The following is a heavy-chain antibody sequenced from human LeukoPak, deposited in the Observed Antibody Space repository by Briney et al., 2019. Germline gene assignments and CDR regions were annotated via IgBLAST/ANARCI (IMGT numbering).Heavy chain of an antibody. CDR1: GGSISRYY. Sequence: PSETLSLTCTVSGGSISRYYWSWIRQPPGKGLEWIGYIYYSGSTNYNPSLKSRVTISVDTSKNQFSLKLSSVTAADTAVYYCARSEDSYGLDYWGQGTLVTVSS. CDR3: ARSEDSYGLDY. D-gene: IGHD5-18*01. J-gene: IGHJ4*02. V-gene: IGHV4-59*08. CDR2: IYYSGST.